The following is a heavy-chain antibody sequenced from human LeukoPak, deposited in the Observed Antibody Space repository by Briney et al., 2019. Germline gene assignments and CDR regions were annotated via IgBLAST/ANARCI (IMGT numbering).Heavy chain of an antibody. V-gene: IGHV1-2*02. CDR2: INPNSGGT. D-gene: IGHD6-13*01. CDR3: AREKSPAAGTRFDP. CDR1: GYTFTGYY. Sequence: ASVKVFCKASGYTFTGYYMQWVRQAPGQGLEWMGWINPNSGGTNYAQKLQGRVTMTRDTSISTAYMELSRLRSDDTAVYYCAREKSPAAGTRFDPWGQGTLVTVSS. J-gene: IGHJ5*02.